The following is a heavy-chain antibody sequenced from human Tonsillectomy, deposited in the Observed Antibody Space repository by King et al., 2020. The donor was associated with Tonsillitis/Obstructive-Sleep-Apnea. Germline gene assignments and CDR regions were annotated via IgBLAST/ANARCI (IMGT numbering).Heavy chain of an antibody. CDR3: AKDLYAAAAGTNWFDP. CDR1: GFTFSNYA. V-gene: IGHV3-23*04. J-gene: IGHJ5*02. CDR2: ISGSGGST. D-gene: IGHD6-13*01. Sequence: VQLVESGGGLVQPGGSLRLSCAASGFTFSNYAMSWVRQAPGKGLEWVSAISGSGGSTYYADSLKGRFTISRDNSKNTLYLQMNSLRSEDTAVYYCAKDLYAAAAGTNWFDPWGQGTLVTVSS.